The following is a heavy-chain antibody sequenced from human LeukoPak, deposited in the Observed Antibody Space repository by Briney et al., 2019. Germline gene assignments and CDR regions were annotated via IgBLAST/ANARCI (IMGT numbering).Heavy chain of an antibody. V-gene: IGHV4-4*07. CDR1: GGSISSYY. CDR2: IYTSGST. Sequence: KPSETLSLTCTVSGGSISSYYWSWIRQPAGKGLEWIGRIYTSGSTNYNPSLTSRVTMSLDTSKSQFSLKLSSVTAAHTAVYYCAREQRDIAMSRGLDYWGQGTLVTVSS. D-gene: IGHD5-18*01. J-gene: IGHJ4*02. CDR3: AREQRDIAMSRGLDY.